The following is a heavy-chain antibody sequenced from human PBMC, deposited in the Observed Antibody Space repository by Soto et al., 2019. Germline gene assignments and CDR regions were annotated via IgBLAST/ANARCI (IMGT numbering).Heavy chain of an antibody. Sequence: SETLSLTCTVSGGSISRYYWSWIRQPPGKGLEWIGYIYYSGSTNYNPSFKSRVTISVDTSKNQFSLKLSSVTAADTAVYYCARVPNYDILTSYYYYYMDVWGKGTTVTVSS. J-gene: IGHJ6*03. CDR2: IYYSGST. D-gene: IGHD3-9*01. V-gene: IGHV4-59*01. CDR3: ARVPNYDILTSYYYYYMDV. CDR1: GGSISRYY.